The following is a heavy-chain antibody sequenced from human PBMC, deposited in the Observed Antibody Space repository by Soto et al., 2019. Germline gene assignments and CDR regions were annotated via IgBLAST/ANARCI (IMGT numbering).Heavy chain of an antibody. D-gene: IGHD5-18*01. Sequence: PGGSLRLSCAASGFTFSSYAMSWVRQAPGKGLEWVSAISGSGGSTYYADSVKGRFTISRDNSKNTLYLQMNSLRAENTAVYYCVKDRSVDTAMVYYYYYYGMDVWGQGTTVTVSS. CDR2: ISGSGGST. V-gene: IGHV3-23*01. CDR1: GFTFSSYA. J-gene: IGHJ6*02. CDR3: VKDRSVDTAMVYYYYYYGMDV.